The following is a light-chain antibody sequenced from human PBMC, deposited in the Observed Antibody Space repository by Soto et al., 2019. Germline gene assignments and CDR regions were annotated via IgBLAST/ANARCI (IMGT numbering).Light chain of an antibody. J-gene: IGKJ1*01. Sequence: EIVLTQSPGTLSLSPGEGATLSCRASQSVSTNFFAWYQQKPRQAPRLLIYGASTRATGLPDRFSGSGSGTDFILTISRLVPEDFAVYYCQQYGRTSWTFGQGTKVEIK. CDR3: QQYGRTSWT. CDR2: GAS. V-gene: IGKV3-20*01. CDR1: QSVSTNF.